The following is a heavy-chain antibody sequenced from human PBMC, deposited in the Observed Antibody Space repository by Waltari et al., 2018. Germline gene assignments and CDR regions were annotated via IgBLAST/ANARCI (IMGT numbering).Heavy chain of an antibody. V-gene: IGHV3-7*01. CDR2: IQQNGSEK. CDR3: ARDLVATPP. CDR1: GFSFSRSW. Sequence: EVQLVESGGELVQPGVSLRLSCAASGFSFSRSWMTWVRQTPGKGLEWVGNIQQNGSEKWYADSVKGRFTISRDNAMNLVYLQMNSLRVEDTAVYYCARDLVATPPWGQGTLVTVSS. D-gene: IGHD2-21*02. J-gene: IGHJ5*02.